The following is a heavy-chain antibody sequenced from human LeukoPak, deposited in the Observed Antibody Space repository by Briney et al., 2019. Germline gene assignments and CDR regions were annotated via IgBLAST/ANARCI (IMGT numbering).Heavy chain of an antibody. V-gene: IGHV4-59*01. D-gene: IGHD3/OR15-3a*01. CDR2: IYYSGST. CDR3: ARGSGDWFTLYYFDY. Sequence: SETLSLTCTVSGGSISSYYWTWIRQPPGKGLEWIGYIYYSGSTNYNPSLKSRVTISVDTSKNQFSLKLSSVTAADTAVYYCARGSGDWFTLYYFDYWGQGTLVTVSS. CDR1: GGSISSYY. J-gene: IGHJ4*02.